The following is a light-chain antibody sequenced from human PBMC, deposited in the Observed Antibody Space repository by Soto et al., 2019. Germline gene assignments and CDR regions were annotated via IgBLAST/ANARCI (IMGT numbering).Light chain of an antibody. CDR3: CSYTVSGTYV. CDR1: SSNIGAGYGGYNY. Sequence: QSVLTQPPSVSGAPGQRVTISCTGSSSNIGAGYGGYNYVSWYQQHPGKAPKLMIYAVSNRPSGVSNRFSGSKSGNTATLTISGLQAEDEADYYCCSYTVSGTYVFGTGTKVTVL. CDR2: AVS. V-gene: IGLV2-14*01. J-gene: IGLJ1*01.